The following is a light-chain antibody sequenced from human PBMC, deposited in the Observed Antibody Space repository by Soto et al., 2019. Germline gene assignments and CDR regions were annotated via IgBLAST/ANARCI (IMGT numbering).Light chain of an antibody. Sequence: QSALTQPASVSGSPGQSIAISCTGTSSDIGGYDYVSWYQHHPGKAPKLIIYEVSNRPSGVSNRFSGSKSGNTASLTISGLQAEDEADYYCLSYSSNTNLNWVFGGGTKVTVL. J-gene: IGLJ3*02. V-gene: IGLV2-14*01. CDR3: LSYSSNTNLNWV. CDR1: SSDIGGYDY. CDR2: EVS.